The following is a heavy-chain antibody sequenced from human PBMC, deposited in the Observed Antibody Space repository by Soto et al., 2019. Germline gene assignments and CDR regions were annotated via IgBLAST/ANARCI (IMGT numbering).Heavy chain of an antibody. CDR1: GFTFSSYW. CDR3: ATSIAVAGKGAYYFEY. Sequence: GGSLRLSCAASGFTFSSYWMSWVRQAPGKGLEWVANIKQDGSEKYYVDSVKGRFTISRDNAKNSLYLQMNSLRAEDTAVYYCATSIAVAGKGAYYFEYWGQGTLVTVSS. D-gene: IGHD6-19*01. CDR2: IKQDGSEK. J-gene: IGHJ4*02. V-gene: IGHV3-7*01.